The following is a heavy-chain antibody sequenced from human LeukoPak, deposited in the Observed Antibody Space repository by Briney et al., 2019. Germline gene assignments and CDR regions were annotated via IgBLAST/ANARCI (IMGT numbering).Heavy chain of an antibody. Sequence: SETLSLTCAVYGGSFSGYYWSWIRQPPGKGLERIGEINHSGSTNYNPSLKSRVTISVDTSKNQFSLKLSSVTAADTAVYYCARGRSLRYFDWLPQAFDYWGQGTLVTVSS. CDR3: ARGRSLRYFDWLPQAFDY. V-gene: IGHV4-34*01. J-gene: IGHJ4*02. CDR2: INHSGST. D-gene: IGHD3-9*01. CDR1: GGSFSGYY.